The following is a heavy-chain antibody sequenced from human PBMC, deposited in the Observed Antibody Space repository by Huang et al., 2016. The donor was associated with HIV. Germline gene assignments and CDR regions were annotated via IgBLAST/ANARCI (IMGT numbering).Heavy chain of an antibody. V-gene: IGHV1-18*01. CDR3: ARDSFSSQGRGAFDI. D-gene: IGHD2-2*01. J-gene: IGHJ3*02. Sequence: QVQLVQSGVEVKKPGASVKVSCKASGYGFTKFGFSWVRQAPGQGLEGMGWTSAYDGNTEDAQKFQDRVTMTTDIFTSTAYMELRSLRSDDTALYFCARDSFSSQGRGAFDIWGQGTMVTVSS. CDR2: TSAYDGNT. CDR1: GYGFTKFG.